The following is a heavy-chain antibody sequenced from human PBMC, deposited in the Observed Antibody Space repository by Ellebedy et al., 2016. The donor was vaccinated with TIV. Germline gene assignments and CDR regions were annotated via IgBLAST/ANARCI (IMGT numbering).Heavy chain of an antibody. CDR3: AGGLPSDY. J-gene: IGHJ4*02. D-gene: IGHD2/OR15-2a*01. CDR2: ISSSSSTI. CDR1: GFTFSSYS. Sequence: GESLKISCAASGFTFSSYSVNWVRQAPGKGLEWVSYISSSSSTIYYADSVKGRFTISRDNAKNSLYLQMNSLRAEDTAVYYCAGGLPSDYWGQGTLVTVSS. V-gene: IGHV3-48*01.